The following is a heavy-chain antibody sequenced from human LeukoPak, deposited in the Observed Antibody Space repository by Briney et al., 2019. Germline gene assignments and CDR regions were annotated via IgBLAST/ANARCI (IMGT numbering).Heavy chain of an antibody. J-gene: IGHJ6*03. V-gene: IGHV3-21*01. D-gene: IGHD6-19*01. CDR1: GFTFSSYS. CDR2: ISTSSYI. CDR3: ARAPLAVAGYFYYYMDV. Sequence: GGSLRLSCAASGFTFSSYSMNWVRQAPGKGLEWVSSISTSSYISYANSVKGRFTIPRDNAKTALYLQMNSLRAEDTAVYYCARAPLAVAGYFYYYMDVWGKGTTVTVSS.